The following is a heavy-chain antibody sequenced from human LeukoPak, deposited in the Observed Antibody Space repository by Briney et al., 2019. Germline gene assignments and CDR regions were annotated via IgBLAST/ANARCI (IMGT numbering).Heavy chain of an antibody. CDR2: INDYTGDS. D-gene: IGHD3-22*01. Sequence: SETLSLTRTVFGGSFTDYFWTWIRHSPGKGLEWVGEINDYTGDSKYNPSLNSRVSLSLEKSKNQLSLELRSVTAAGTAVYYCARGRIAKIVVVHSFSYGMDVWGQGATVTVSS. V-gene: IGHV4-34*01. CDR3: ARGRIAKIVVVHSFSYGMDV. CDR1: GGSFTDYF. J-gene: IGHJ6*02.